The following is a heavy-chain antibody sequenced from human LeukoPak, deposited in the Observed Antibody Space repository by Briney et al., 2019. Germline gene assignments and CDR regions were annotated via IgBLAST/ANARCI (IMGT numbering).Heavy chain of an antibody. CDR2: IYYSGST. J-gene: IGHJ5*02. V-gene: IGHV4-59*01. D-gene: IGHD4-17*01. CDR3: ARFTTTVTTFDWFDP. Sequence: SETLSLTCAVSGGSISSYYWSWIRQPPGKGLEWIGYIYYSGSTNYNPSLKSRVTISVDTSKNQFSLKLSSVTAADTAVYYCARFTTTVTTFDWFDPWGQGTLVTVSS. CDR1: GGSISSYY.